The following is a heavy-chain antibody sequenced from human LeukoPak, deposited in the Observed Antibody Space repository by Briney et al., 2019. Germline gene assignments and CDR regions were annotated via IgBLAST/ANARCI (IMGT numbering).Heavy chain of an antibody. V-gene: IGHV4-59*08. Sequence: PSETLSLTCTVSGGSIRNVYWSWIRQPPGKGLEWIGHIYYSGTTSYNPSLRSQVTLSVDTSNNQLSLNLRSVTATDTAVYYCASGDGYNRAFDPWGQGTLVTVSS. D-gene: IGHD5-24*01. CDR2: IYYSGTT. J-gene: IGHJ5*02. CDR3: ASGDGYNRAFDP. CDR1: GGSIRNVY.